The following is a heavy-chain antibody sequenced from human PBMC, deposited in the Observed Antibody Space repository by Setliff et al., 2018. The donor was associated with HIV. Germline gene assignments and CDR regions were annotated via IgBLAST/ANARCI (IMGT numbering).Heavy chain of an antibody. V-gene: IGHV3-30*04. CDR3: TRDQNAIAAFERFDP. CDR2: ISNNGNAK. Sequence: PGGSLRLSCAGSPLTFTKYAMHWVRQAPGQGLEWVAAISNNGNAKYYADSVKGRVIISRDNSKNTLYLEMSGLGPDDTALYYCTRDQNAIAAFERFDPWGQGTQVTVSS. J-gene: IGHJ5*02. CDR1: PLTFTKYA. D-gene: IGHD3-9*01.